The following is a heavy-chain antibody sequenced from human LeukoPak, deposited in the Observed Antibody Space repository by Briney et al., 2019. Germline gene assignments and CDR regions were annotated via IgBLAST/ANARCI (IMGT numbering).Heavy chain of an antibody. J-gene: IGHJ6*03. CDR1: GFTFSSYS. D-gene: IGHD4-11*01. CDR3: TSDYSNYGDYYYYMDI. V-gene: IGHV3-21*01. Sequence: GGSLGLSCAASGFTFSSYSMNWVRQAPGKGLEWVSSISSSSSYIYYADSVKGRFTISRDNAKKSLYLQMNSLRAEDTAVYYCTSDYSNYGDYYYYMDIWGKGTTVTVSS. CDR2: ISSSSSYI.